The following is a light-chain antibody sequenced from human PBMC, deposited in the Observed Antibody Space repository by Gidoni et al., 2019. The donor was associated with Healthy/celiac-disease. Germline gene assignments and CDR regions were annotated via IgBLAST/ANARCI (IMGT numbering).Light chain of an antibody. CDR1: QSISSY. J-gene: IGKJ3*01. Sequence: DIQMTQSPSSLSASVGDRVTITCRASQSISSYLNWYQQKPGRAPTLLIYAASSLQSGVPSRFISSRSAAAFTLTIISLQPADFATYYYRQSYRTPPFTFXPXTKVDIK. V-gene: IGKV1-39*01. CDR3: RQSYRTPPFT. CDR2: AAS.